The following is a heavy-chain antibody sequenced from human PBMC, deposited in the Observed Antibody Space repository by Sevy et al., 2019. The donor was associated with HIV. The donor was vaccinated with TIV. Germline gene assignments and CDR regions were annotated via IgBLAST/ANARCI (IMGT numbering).Heavy chain of an antibody. CDR2: IKQDGSER. Sequence: GGSLRLSCAASGFTFSNYWMSWVRQAPGKGLEWVANIKQDGSERYYLDSVKGRFTISRDNAKNSLYLQMDSLRAEDTAVYYCARGGQRFDYWGQGTLVTVSS. CDR1: GFTFSNYW. CDR3: ARGGQRFDY. V-gene: IGHV3-7*01. J-gene: IGHJ4*02. D-gene: IGHD6-25*01.